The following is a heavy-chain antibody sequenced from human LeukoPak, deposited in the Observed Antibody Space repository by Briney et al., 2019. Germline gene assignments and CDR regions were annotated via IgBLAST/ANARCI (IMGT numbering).Heavy chain of an antibody. CDR1: GYTFTGYY. J-gene: IGHJ4*02. CDR2: INPNSGGT. V-gene: IGHV1-2*02. Sequence: GASVKVSCKASGYTFTGYYMHWVRQAPGQGLKWMGWINPNSGGTNYAQKFQGRVTMTRDTSISTAYMELSRLRSDDTAVYYCARGWDIVVVPAAQNDYWGQGTLVTVSS. D-gene: IGHD2-2*01. CDR3: ARGWDIVVVPAAQNDY.